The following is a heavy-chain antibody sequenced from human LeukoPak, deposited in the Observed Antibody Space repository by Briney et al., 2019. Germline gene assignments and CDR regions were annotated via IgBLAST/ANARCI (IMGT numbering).Heavy chain of an antibody. V-gene: IGHV1-24*01. Sequence: ASVKVSCKVSGYTLTELSMHWVRQAPGKGLEWMGGFDPEDGETIYAQKFQGRVTMTEDTSTDTAYMELSSLRSEDTAVYYCARVSGYRSGGSCYGLPSHGMDVWGQGTTVTVSS. D-gene: IGHD2-15*01. CDR2: FDPEDGET. CDR1: GYTLTELS. CDR3: ARVSGYRSGGSCYGLPSHGMDV. J-gene: IGHJ6*02.